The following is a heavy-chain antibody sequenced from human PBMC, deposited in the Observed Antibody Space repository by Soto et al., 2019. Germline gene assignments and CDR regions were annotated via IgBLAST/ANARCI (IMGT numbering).Heavy chain of an antibody. J-gene: IGHJ5*02. V-gene: IGHV1-18*01. CDR3: ARGVGSCSYDNQYSRFYP. D-gene: IGHD3-10*01. Sequence: QVQLVQSGGGVKKPGGSVKVSCKASGYTFTNYGISWVRQAPGQGLEWMGWINVYNGNTKYAQKVQGRVTMTTDTSTSTAYRELRRRRSDDTAVDYCARGVGSCSYDNQYSRFYPWGQRTPGSVST. CDR1: GYTFTNYG. CDR2: INVYNGNT.